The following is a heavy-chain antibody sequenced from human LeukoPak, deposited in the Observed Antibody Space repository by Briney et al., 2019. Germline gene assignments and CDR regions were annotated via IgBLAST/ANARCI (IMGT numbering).Heavy chain of an antibody. CDR3: ARDTGSNYYYGMDV. V-gene: IGHV3-30-3*01. D-gene: IGHD4-11*01. CDR1: GFTFSSYA. CDR2: ISYDGSNK. Sequence: QSGGSLRLSCAASGFTFSSYAMHWVRQAPGKGLEWVAVISYDGSNKYYADSVKGRFTISRDNSKNTLYLQMNSLRAEDTAVYYCARDTGSNYYYGMDVWGQGTTVTVSS. J-gene: IGHJ6*02.